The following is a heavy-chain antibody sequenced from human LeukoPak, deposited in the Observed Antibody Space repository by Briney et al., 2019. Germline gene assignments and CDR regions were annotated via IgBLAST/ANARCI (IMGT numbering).Heavy chain of an antibody. D-gene: IGHD2-2*01. CDR2: IIPILNIA. J-gene: IGHJ4*02. V-gene: IGHV1-69*04. CDR3: ARGSCSSSSCYHDFDY. CDR1: GGTFNSYA. Sequence: GASVKVSCKASGGTFNSYAMSWVRQAPGQGLEWMGRIIPILNIADYAQKFQGRVTITADKSTSTAYMELSSLRSGDTAVYYCARGSCSSSSCYHDFDYWGQGTLVTVSS.